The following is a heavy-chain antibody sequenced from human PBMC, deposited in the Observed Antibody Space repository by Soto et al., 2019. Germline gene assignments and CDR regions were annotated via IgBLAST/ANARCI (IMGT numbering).Heavy chain of an antibody. CDR2: IYYDGSNR. Sequence: GGSLRLSCAASGFTFGTYAMHWVRQAPGKELEWVAVIYYDGSNRYYGDAVKGRFTISRDNSKSTLYLQMSSLRAEDTAVYYCARAFCTNGVCYYFFDYWGHGTLVTVSS. D-gene: IGHD2-8*01. CDR3: ARAFCTNGVCYYFFDY. J-gene: IGHJ4*01. V-gene: IGHV3-33*01. CDR1: GFTFGTYA.